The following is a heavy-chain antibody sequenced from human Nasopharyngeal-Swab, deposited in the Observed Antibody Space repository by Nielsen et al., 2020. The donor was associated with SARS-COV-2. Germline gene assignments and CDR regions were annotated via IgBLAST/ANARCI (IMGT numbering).Heavy chain of an antibody. CDR2: ISGSGGST. D-gene: IGHD3-22*01. CDR1: GFTFSSYA. CDR3: AKDYYDSSGYHPDAFDI. V-gene: IGHV3-23*01. J-gene: IGHJ3*02. Sequence: GGFLRLSCAASGFTFSSYAMSWVRQAPGKGLEWVSAISGSGGSTYYVDSVKGRFTISRDNSKNTLYLQMNSLRAEDTAVYYCAKDYYDSSGYHPDAFDIWGQGTMVTVSS.